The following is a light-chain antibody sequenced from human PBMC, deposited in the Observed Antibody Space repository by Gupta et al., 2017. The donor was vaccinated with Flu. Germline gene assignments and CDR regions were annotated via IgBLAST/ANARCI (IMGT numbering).Light chain of an antibody. CDR1: SNDVGTTNL. Sequence: QSALTQPASVSGSPGQSITVSCTGTSNDVGTTNLVSWFQQYPGKVPKLIIYEVNKRPSGVSSRFSGSKSGDTASLTISGLQAEDEAHYYCCSSASGGTIYVFGGGTKVTVL. CDR3: CSSASGGTIYV. J-gene: IGLJ2*01. V-gene: IGLV2-23*02. CDR2: EVN.